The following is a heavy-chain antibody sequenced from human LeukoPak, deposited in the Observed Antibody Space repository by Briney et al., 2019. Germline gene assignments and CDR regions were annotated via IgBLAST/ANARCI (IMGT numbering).Heavy chain of an antibody. J-gene: IGHJ5*02. Sequence: SETLSLTCTVSGGSISSYYWSWIRQPPGKGLEWIGYIYHSGNTYYNPSLKSRVTISIHNSKNQFSLKVNSVTAADTAVYYCARGDTAMVSGWFDPWGQGTLVTVSS. CDR1: GGSISSYY. CDR2: IYHSGNT. D-gene: IGHD5-18*01. V-gene: IGHV4-59*01. CDR3: ARGDTAMVSGWFDP.